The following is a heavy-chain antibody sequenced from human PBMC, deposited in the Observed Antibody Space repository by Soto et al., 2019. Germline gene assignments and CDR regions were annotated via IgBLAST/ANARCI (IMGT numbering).Heavy chain of an antibody. V-gene: IGHV1-3*01. CDR1: GYSFTTYA. Sequence: ASVKVSCKASGYSFTTYAVHWVRQAPGERLEWMGWIDVGNGNTKYSQKLQGRVTMTTDTSTSTAYMELRSLRSDDTAVYYCARVGYGDYYYYGMDVWGQGTTVTVSS. J-gene: IGHJ6*02. D-gene: IGHD4-17*01. CDR2: IDVGNGNT. CDR3: ARVGYGDYYYYGMDV.